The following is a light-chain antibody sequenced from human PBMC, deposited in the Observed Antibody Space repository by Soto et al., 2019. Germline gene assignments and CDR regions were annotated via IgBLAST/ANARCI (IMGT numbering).Light chain of an antibody. CDR3: SSYTSSAILI. CDR1: SSDIGGYEF. CDR2: DVS. Sequence: QSALTQPASVSGSPGQSITISCTGTSSDIGGYEFVSWYQQHPGKAPKLMIYDVSKRPSGVSNRFSGSKSGNTASLTISGIQAEDEADYYCSSYTSSAILILGGGTKLTVL. V-gene: IGLV2-14*01. J-gene: IGLJ2*01.